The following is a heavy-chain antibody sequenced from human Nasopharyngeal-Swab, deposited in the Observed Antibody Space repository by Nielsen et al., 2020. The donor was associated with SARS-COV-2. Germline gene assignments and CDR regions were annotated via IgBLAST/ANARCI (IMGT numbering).Heavy chain of an antibody. CDR3: AKAAAGPSFDY. V-gene: IGHV3-48*01. Sequence: GESLKISCAASGFTFSSYTLNWVRQAPGKGLEWVSSISGMSRIIYYADSVKGRFTISRDNSKNTLYLQMNSLRAEDTAVYYCAKAAAGPSFDYWGQGTLVTVSS. J-gene: IGHJ4*02. D-gene: IGHD6-13*01. CDR1: GFTFSSYT. CDR2: ISGMSRII.